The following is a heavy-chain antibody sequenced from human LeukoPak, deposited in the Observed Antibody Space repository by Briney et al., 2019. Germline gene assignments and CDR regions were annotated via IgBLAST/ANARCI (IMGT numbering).Heavy chain of an antibody. V-gene: IGHV4-59*01. J-gene: IGHJ3*02. CDR2: IYYSGST. CDR1: GGSISSYY. Sequence: SETLSLTCTVSGGSISSYYWSWIRQPPGKGLEWIGYIYYSGSTNYNPSLKSRVTISVDTSKNQFSLKLSSVTAADTAVYYCARNDLRFLETTEIWGQGTMVTVSS. CDR3: ARNDLRFLETTEI. D-gene: IGHD3-3*01.